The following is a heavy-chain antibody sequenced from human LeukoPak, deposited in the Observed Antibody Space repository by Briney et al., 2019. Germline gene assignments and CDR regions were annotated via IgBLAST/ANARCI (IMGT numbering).Heavy chain of an antibody. CDR1: GGSISSYY. V-gene: IGHV4-59*01. D-gene: IGHD3-16*01. Sequence: PSETLSLTCAVSGGSISSYYWSWIRQPPGKELEWIGYIYYSGSTNYSPSLKSRVTISVDTSKNQYSLKLSSVTAADTAVDYCASYGLIRGFEYWGQGTLVTVSS. CDR3: ASYGLIRGFEY. CDR2: IYYSGST. J-gene: IGHJ4*02.